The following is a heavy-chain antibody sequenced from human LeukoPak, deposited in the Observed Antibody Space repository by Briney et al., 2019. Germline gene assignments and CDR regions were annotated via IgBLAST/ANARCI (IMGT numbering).Heavy chain of an antibody. D-gene: IGHD3-22*01. Sequence: ASVTVSCKASGGTFSSYAISWVRQAPGQGLEWMGGIIPIFGTANYAQKFQGRVTITADESTSTAYMELSSLRSEDTAVYYCARISYYDSSGYYGRYGMDVWGQGTTVTVSS. J-gene: IGHJ6*02. CDR2: IIPIFGTA. V-gene: IGHV1-69*13. CDR1: GGTFSSYA. CDR3: ARISYYDSSGYYGRYGMDV.